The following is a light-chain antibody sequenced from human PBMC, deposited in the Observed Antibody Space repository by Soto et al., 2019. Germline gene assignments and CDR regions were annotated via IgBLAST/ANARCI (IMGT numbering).Light chain of an antibody. J-gene: IGKJ3*01. CDR2: GAS. V-gene: IGKV3-20*01. CDR3: QHYGSSPLFT. Sequence: EIVLTQSPGTLSLSPEERATLSCRASQSVSSTYLAWYQQKPGQAPRLLIYGASSRATGIPDRFSGSGSGTDFTLTISRLEPEDVAVYYCQHYGSSPLFTFGPGTKVDIK. CDR1: QSVSSTY.